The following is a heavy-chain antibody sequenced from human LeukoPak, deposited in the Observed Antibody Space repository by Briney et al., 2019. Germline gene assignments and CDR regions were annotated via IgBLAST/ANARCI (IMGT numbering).Heavy chain of an antibody. CDR1: GFTFSSYA. D-gene: IGHD5-18*01. CDR3: ASLVDTAMPPGLTYDY. V-gene: IGHV3-23*01. CDR2: ISGSGGST. J-gene: IGHJ4*02. Sequence: GGSLRLSCAASGFTFSSYAMSWVRQAPGKGLEWVSAISGSGGSTYYADSVKGRFTISRDNSKNTLYLQMNSLRAEDTAVYYCASLVDTAMPPGLTYDYWGQGTLVTVSS.